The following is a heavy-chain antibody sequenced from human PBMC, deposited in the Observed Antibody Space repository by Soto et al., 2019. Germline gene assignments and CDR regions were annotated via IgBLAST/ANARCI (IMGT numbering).Heavy chain of an antibody. V-gene: IGHV3-15*07. Sequence: PGGSLRLSCAASGFTFSNAWMNWVRQAPGKGLEWVGRIKSEVNGGSTDYAAPVKGRFTLSRDDSIDTLYLQMNSLSSEDTGVYFCTTDIWNNNWGQGTLVTVSS. CDR3: TTDIWNNN. CDR1: GFTFSNAW. D-gene: IGHD1-1*01. J-gene: IGHJ4*02. CDR2: IKSEVNGGST.